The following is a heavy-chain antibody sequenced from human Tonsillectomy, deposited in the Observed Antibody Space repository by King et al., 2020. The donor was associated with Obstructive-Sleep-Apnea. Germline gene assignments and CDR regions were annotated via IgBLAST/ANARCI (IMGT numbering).Heavy chain of an antibody. V-gene: IGHV3-30*18. Sequence: VQLVESGGGVVQPGTSLRLSCVASGFTFSRFGMHWVRQAPGKGLEWLGIISHDGKKDSYIDSVKGRFTISRDNSKNTLFLQLNNLRPEDTAVYYCAKSLVLTYGDPSGSFDYWGQGTLVTVS. CDR2: ISHDGKKD. D-gene: IGHD2-21*02. J-gene: IGHJ4*02. CDR3: AKSLVLTYGDPSGSFDY. CDR1: GFTFSRFG.